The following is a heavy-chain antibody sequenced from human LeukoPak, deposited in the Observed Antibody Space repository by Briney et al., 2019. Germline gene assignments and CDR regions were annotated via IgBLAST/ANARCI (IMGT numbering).Heavy chain of an antibody. CDR3: ARRWSGGNFDWLSTFDP. J-gene: IGHJ5*02. D-gene: IGHD3-9*01. V-gene: IGHV4-39*01. Sequence: SETLSLTCTVSGGSISSTSYYWGWIRQPPGKGLEWIGSISYSGSTYYNPSLKSRVTISVDTSNNQFSLKLTSVTAADTAVYYCARRWSGGNFDWLSTFDPWGQGTLVTVSS. CDR1: GGSISSTSYY. CDR2: ISYSGST.